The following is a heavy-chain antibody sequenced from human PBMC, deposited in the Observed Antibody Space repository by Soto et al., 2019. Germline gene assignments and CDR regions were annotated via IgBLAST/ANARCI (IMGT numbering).Heavy chain of an antibody. CDR2: IYASGNT. J-gene: IGHJ3*02. CDR1: GLSVSTDY. D-gene: IGHD6-19*01. V-gene: IGHV3-66*01. Sequence: GGSLRLSCAASGLSVSTDYMSWIRQAPGKGLEWVSVIYASGNTYYGDFVDGRFTISKDNSKNTVYLQMNNLRVEDTALYYCARDLWGGWVDAFDIWGQGTMVTVSS. CDR3: ARDLWGGWVDAFDI.